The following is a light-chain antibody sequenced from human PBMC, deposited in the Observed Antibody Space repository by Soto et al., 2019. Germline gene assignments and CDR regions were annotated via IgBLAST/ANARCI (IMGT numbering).Light chain of an antibody. CDR3: QQYGSSRT. J-gene: IGKJ1*01. Sequence: VFTQSPATLSLSPGERATLSCRASQSLNSNLAWYQQKPGQAPRLLIYGASSRATGIPDRFSGSGSGTDFTLTISRLEPEDFAVYYCQQYGSSRTFGQGTKVDTK. CDR2: GAS. V-gene: IGKV3-20*01. CDR1: QSLNSN.